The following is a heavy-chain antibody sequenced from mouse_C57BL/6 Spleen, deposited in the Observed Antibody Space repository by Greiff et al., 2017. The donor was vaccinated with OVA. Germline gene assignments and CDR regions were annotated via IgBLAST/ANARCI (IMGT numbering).Heavy chain of an antibody. CDR1: GYAFTNYL. J-gene: IGHJ2*01. V-gene: IGHV1-54*01. CDR2: INPGSGGT. D-gene: IGHD1-1*01. CDR3: ARGVTTVVAEGFFDY. Sequence: QVQLKESGAELVRPGTSVKVSCKASGYAFTNYLIEWVKQRPGQGLEWIGVINPGSGGTNYNEKFKGKATLTADKSSSTAYLQLIRLTSSYSAVYFCARGVTTVVAEGFFDYWGQGTTLTVSS.